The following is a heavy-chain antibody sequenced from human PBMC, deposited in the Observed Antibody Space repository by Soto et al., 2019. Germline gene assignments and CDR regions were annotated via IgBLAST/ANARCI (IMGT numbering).Heavy chain of an antibody. D-gene: IGHD3-3*01. CDR1: GFTFTVYA. J-gene: IGHJ4*02. CDR3: VNILMQHDFEGG. V-gene: IGHV3-64D*08. Sequence: EVQMVASGGDLVQPGSSLRLSCLASGFTFTVYAFHWVRQSPGKGLEFVAAISSDGTKTYYAESVKGRFTISRDTSKNTLFLQMNHLRAEDTAVYYCVNILMQHDFEGGWCQGTLVTVSS. CDR2: ISSDGTKT.